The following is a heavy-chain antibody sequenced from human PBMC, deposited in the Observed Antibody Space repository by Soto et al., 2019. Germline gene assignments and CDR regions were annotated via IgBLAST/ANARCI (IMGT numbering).Heavy chain of an antibody. J-gene: IGHJ2*01. V-gene: IGHV3-11*01. CDR3: GRAGGSGRSCWYLDP. CDR2: ISTTGRTI. Sequence: QVQLVESGGGLVKPGGSLRLSCAASGFTFSDYYMSWIRQAPGKGREWVAYISTTGRTIYYPDSVKGRFTISRDNAKKSLYVHMNSRRADDTAVYYCGRAGGSGRSCWYLDPWGRGHLVTVSS. CDR1: GFTFSDYY. D-gene: IGHD3-10*01.